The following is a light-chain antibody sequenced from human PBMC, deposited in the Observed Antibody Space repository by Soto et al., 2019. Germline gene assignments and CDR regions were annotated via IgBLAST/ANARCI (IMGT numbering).Light chain of an antibody. Sequence: DIQMTQSPSTLSASVGDRVTITCRASQDSSTWLAWYQQKPGKAPKLLIYDASNLESGVPSRFSGSASGTEFTLAISSLEAHEFATCYYQSYNTHGTFGQRTKVQVK. CDR1: QDSSTW. J-gene: IGKJ1*01. V-gene: IGKV1-5*01. CDR2: DAS. CDR3: QSYNTHGT.